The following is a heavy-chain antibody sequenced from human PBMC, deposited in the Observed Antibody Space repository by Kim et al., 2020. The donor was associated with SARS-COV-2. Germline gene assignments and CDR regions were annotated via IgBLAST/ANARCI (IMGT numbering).Heavy chain of an antibody. CDR2: IGTAGDT. CDR1: GFTFSSYD. D-gene: IGHD4-17*01. Sequence: GGSLRLSCAASGFTFSSYDMHWVRQPTGKGLEWVSAIGTAGDTYYPGSVKGRFTISRENAKNSLYLQMNSLRAGDTAGYYCARADYGDNYYYYYGMDVWGQGTTVTVPS. V-gene: IGHV3-13*01. J-gene: IGHJ6*02. CDR3: ARADYGDNYYYYYGMDV.